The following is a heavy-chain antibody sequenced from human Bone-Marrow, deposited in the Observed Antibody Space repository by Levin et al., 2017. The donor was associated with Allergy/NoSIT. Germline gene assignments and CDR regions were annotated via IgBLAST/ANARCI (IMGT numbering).Heavy chain of an antibody. CDR3: ARVRGVFRNGYFDL. Sequence: SETLSLTCAVHGGSLSGFYWSWIRQSPGRGLEWLAEINPSGSTNYNPSLRSRVTISVDTSKNQFSLKLSSVTAADTAMYYCARVRGVFRNGYFDLWGRGTLVTVSS. D-gene: IGHD2-8*01. J-gene: IGHJ2*01. V-gene: IGHV4-34*01. CDR1: GGSLSGFY. CDR2: INPSGST.